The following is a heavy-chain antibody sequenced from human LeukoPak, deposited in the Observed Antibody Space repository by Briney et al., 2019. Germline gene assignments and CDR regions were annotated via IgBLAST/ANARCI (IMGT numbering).Heavy chain of an antibody. CDR3: ARGGAARPDY. CDR1: GFTFSSYG. V-gene: IGHV3-48*01. J-gene: IGHJ4*02. Sequence: GGSLRLSCAASGFTFSSYGMNWVRQAPGKGLEWVSYINLNSRTIDYADSVRGRFTISRDNAKSSLYLQMNSLRAEDTAVYHCARGGAARPDYWGQGTLVTVSS. D-gene: IGHD6-6*01. CDR2: INLNSRTI.